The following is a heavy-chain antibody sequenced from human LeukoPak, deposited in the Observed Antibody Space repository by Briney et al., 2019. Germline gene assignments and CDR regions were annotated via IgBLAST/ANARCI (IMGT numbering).Heavy chain of an antibody. Sequence: PGGSLRLSCAASGFTFSSYAMHWVRQAPGEGLEWVAVISYDGSNKYYADSVKGRFTISRDNSKNTLFLQMNSLRAEDTAVYYCARDPSTTLTTATWAFDIWGQGTMVTVSS. V-gene: IGHV3-30*14. J-gene: IGHJ3*02. CDR3: ARDPSTTLTTATWAFDI. CDR2: ISYDGSNK. D-gene: IGHD4-17*01. CDR1: GFTFSSYA.